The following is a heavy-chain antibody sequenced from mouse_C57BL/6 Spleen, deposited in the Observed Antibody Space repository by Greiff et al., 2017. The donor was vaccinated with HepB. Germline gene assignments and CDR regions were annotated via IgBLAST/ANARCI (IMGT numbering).Heavy chain of an antibody. J-gene: IGHJ1*03. CDR3: ASLYYSSSYACWYFDV. V-gene: IGHV1-55*01. CDR2: IHPGSGST. Sequence: QVQLQQPGAELVKPGASVKMSCKASGYTFTSYWITWVKQRPGQGLEWIGDIHPGSGSTNYNEKFKSKATLTVDTSSSTAYMQLSSLTSEDSAVYYWASLYYSSSYACWYFDVWGTGTTVTVSS. CDR1: GYTFTSYW. D-gene: IGHD1-1*01.